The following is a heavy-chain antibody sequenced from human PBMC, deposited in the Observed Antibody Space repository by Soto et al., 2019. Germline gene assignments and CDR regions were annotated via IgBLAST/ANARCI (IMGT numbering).Heavy chain of an antibody. V-gene: IGHV1-18*04. J-gene: IGHJ5*01. CDR3: ARDAAFWSGRNLNWFDS. Sequence: QVHLVQSGAEVKEPGASVKVSCKASGYTFRNYAITWVRQAPGEGLEWMGWINTYKGETNYAHKFQGRVTMTTNTSTSTAYMELRSLRSDDTAIYYCARDAAFWSGRNLNWFDSWGQGTLVTVSS. CDR1: GYTFRNYA. D-gene: IGHD3-3*01. CDR2: INTYKGET.